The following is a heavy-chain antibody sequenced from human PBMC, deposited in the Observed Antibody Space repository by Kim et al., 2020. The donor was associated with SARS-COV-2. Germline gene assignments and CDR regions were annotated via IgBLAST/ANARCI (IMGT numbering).Heavy chain of an antibody. CDR2: GIA. V-gene: IGHV1-69*02. D-gene: IGHD2-8*01. CDR3: ASLIGYFDY. Sequence: GIANYAQKLQGRVTITADKSTSTAYMELSSLRSEDTAVYYCASLIGYFDYWGQGTLVTVSS. J-gene: IGHJ4*02.